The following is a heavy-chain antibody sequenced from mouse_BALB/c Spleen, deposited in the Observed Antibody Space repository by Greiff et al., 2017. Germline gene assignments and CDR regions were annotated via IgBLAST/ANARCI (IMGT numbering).Heavy chain of an antibody. J-gene: IGHJ2*01. CDR2: IDPSDSYT. CDR3: TTGD. V-gene: IGHV1S127*01. Sequence: QVQLQQPGAELVKPGASVKMSCKASGYTFTSYWMHWVKQRPGQGLEWIGTIDPSDSYTSYNQKFKGKATLTVDTSSSTAYMQLSSLTSEDSAVYYCTTGDWGQGTTLTVSS. D-gene: IGHD4-1*01. CDR1: GYTFTSYW.